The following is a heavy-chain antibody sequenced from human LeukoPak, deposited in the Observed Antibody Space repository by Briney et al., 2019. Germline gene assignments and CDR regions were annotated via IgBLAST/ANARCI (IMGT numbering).Heavy chain of an antibody. D-gene: IGHD2-2*01. CDR2: IWYDGSNE. CDR3: AKDDLLCPID. J-gene: IGHJ4*02. V-gene: IGHV3-33*06. CDR1: GFTFSSYG. Sequence: GRSLRLSCAASGFTFSSYGMHWVRQAPGKGLEWVAVIWYDGSNEYYADSVKGRFTISRDNSKNTLYLQMNSLRAEDTAVYYCAKDDLLCPIDWGQGTLVTVSS.